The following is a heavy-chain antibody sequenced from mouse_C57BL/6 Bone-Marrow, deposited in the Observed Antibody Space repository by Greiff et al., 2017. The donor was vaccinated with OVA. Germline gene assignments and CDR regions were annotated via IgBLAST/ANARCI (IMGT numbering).Heavy chain of an antibody. V-gene: IGHV1-81*01. CDR3: ASPQGAGYFDV. Sequence: QVQLQQSGAELARPGASVKLSCKASGYTFTSYGISWVKQRTGQGLEWIGEIYPRSGNTYYNEKFKGKATLTADKSSSTAYMELRSLTSEDSAVYFCASPQGAGYFDVWGTGTTVTVSS. J-gene: IGHJ1*03. CDR2: IYPRSGNT. CDR1: GYTFTSYG.